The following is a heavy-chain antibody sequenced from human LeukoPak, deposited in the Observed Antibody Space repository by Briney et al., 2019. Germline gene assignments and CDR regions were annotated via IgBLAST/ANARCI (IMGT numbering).Heavy chain of an antibody. Sequence: SVKVSCKASGYTFTSYDINWVRQAPGQGLEWMGGIIPIFGTANYAQKFQGRVTITADESTSTAYTELSSLRSEDTAVYYCASSSSSHYYFDYWGQGTLVTVSS. CDR2: IIPIFGTA. D-gene: IGHD6-6*01. V-gene: IGHV1-69*13. CDR1: GYTFTSYD. CDR3: ASSSSSHYYFDY. J-gene: IGHJ4*02.